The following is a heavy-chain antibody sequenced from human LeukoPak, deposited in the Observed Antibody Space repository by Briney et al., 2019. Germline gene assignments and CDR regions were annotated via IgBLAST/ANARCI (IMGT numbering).Heavy chain of an antibody. Sequence: GGSLRLSCAASGFTFSSYWMSWVRQAPGKGLEWVANIKQDGSEKYYVDSVKGRFTTSRDNAKNSLYLQMNSLRAEDTAVYYCARAVDGYYLLHFDYWGQGTLVTVSS. D-gene: IGHD3-22*01. J-gene: IGHJ4*02. V-gene: IGHV3-7*01. CDR2: IKQDGSEK. CDR1: GFTFSSYW. CDR3: ARAVDGYYLLHFDY.